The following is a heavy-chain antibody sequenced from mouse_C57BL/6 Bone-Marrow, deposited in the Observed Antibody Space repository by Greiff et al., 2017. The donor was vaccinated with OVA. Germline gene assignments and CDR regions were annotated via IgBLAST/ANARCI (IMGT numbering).Heavy chain of an antibody. J-gene: IGHJ2*01. D-gene: IGHD2-5*01. V-gene: IGHV1-19*01. CDR2: INPYNGGT. Sequence: VHVKQSGPVLVKPGASVKMSCKASGYTFTDYYMNWVKQSHGKSLEWIGVINPYNGGTSYNQKFKSKATLTVDKSSSTAYMQLSSLTSEDSAVYYCASYYSNYDYFDYWGQGTTLTVSS. CDR3: ASYYSNYDYFDY. CDR1: GYTFTDYY.